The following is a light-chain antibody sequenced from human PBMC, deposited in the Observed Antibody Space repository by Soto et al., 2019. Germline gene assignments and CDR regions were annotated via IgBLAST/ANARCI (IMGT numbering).Light chain of an antibody. J-gene: IGLJ3*02. CDR3: AAWDDSLNGPV. CDR1: SSNIGNNT. Sequence: QSVLTQPPSASVTPGQRVSISCSGSSSNIGNNTVNWYQQFPETAPRLLIYTTNQRPSGVPDRFSGSKSGTSVSLAISGLQSEDEADYYCAAWDDSLNGPVFGGGTKLTVL. V-gene: IGLV1-44*01. CDR2: TTN.